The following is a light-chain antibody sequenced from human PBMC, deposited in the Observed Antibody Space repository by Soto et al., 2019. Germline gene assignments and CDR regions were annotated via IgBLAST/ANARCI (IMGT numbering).Light chain of an antibody. Sequence: QSALTQPRSVSGSPGQSVTISCTGTNSDVGGYNYVSWYQRYPGKAPKLMISGVSERPSGVPDRFSGSKSGNTASLTISGLQAEDEADYYCCSYVDTDTWVFGGGTKLTVL. CDR3: CSYVDTDTWV. CDR2: GVS. V-gene: IGLV2-11*01. CDR1: NSDVGGYNY. J-gene: IGLJ3*02.